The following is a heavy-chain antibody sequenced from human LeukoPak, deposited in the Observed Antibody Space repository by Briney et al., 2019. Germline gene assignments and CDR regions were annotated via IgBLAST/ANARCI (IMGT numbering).Heavy chain of an antibody. CDR1: DGSFIGDY. Sequence: SETLSLTCGVYDGSFIGDYWSWIRQSPGMGLVWIGQVYRGGSANYNPSLRSRVTISIDTSKRQFSLKLNSVTATDTAVYYCARHGGFYFDSWGQGTLVTVSS. D-gene: IGHD3-16*01. J-gene: IGHJ4*02. CDR2: VYRGGSA. CDR3: ARHGGFYFDS. V-gene: IGHV4-34*01.